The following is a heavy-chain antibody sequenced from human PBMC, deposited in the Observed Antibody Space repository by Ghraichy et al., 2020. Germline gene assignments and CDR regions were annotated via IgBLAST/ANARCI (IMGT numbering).Heavy chain of an antibody. CDR3: ARGAPPSDYDTYYRNLMFDF. V-gene: IGHV3-66*01. J-gene: IGHJ4*02. CDR1: GFTVSRNY. Sequence: GGSLRLSCAASGFTVSRNYMGWVRQPPGKGLEWVSIIYGGGETYYADSVRGRFTISRDSSENTFYLQMNSLRVEDTAMYYCARGAPPSDYDTYYRNLMFDFWGQGALVTVSS. D-gene: IGHD4/OR15-4a*01. CDR2: IYGGGET.